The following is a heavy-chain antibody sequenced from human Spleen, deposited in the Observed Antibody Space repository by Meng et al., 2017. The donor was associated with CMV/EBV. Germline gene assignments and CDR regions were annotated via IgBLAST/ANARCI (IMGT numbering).Heavy chain of an antibody. CDR1: GYSFSGYY. CDR3: AIFDCSSTSCYGYYYYAMDV. J-gene: IGHJ6*02. V-gene: IGHV1-2*04. Sequence: ASVKVSCKTSGYSFSGYYIHWVRQAPGQGLEWMGWINPNSGDTNYAQRFQVWVTMTTDTSTTTAYMELRSLRSDDTAVYYCAIFDCSSTSCYGYYYYAMDVWGQGTTVTVSS. D-gene: IGHD2-2*01. CDR2: INPNSGDT.